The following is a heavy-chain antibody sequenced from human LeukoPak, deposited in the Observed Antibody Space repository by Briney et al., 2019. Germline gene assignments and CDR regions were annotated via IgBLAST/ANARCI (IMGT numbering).Heavy chain of an antibody. V-gene: IGHV4-59*01. CDR3: ARGDSSGLFGY. J-gene: IGHJ4*02. D-gene: IGHD6-19*01. CDR1: GGSISSYY. Sequence: SETLSLTCTVSGGSISSYYWSWIRQPPGKGLERIGYIYYSGSTNYNPSLKSRVTISVDTSKNQFSLKLSSVTAADTAVYYCARGDSSGLFGYWGQGTLVTVSS. CDR2: IYYSGST.